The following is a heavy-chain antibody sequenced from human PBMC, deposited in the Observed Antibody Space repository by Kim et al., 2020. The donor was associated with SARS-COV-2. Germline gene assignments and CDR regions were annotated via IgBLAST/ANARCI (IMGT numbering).Heavy chain of an antibody. Sequence: SETLSLTCTVSGGSISSSSYYWGWIRQPPGKGLEWIGSIYYSGSTYYNPSLKSRVTISVDTSKNQFSLKLSSVTAADTAVYYCARARITMIVVSWYFDLWGRGTLVTVSS. CDR2: IYYSGST. CDR1: GGSISSSSYY. D-gene: IGHD3-22*01. V-gene: IGHV4-39*01. CDR3: ARARITMIVVSWYFDL. J-gene: IGHJ2*01.